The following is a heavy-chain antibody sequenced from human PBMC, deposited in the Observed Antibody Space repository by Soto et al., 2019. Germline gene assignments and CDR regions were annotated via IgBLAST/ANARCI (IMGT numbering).Heavy chain of an antibody. D-gene: IGHD3-22*01. CDR3: AKNYYDGSGYSAFDI. J-gene: IGHJ3*02. CDR1: GFTFSSYG. CDR2: ISYDGSFR. V-gene: IGHV3-30*18. Sequence: PGGSLRLSCTASGFTFSSYGMHWVRQAPGKGLEWVAVISYDGSFRYYAVSVKGRFTTSRDNSKNTLYLQMNSLRAEDTALYYCAKNYYDGSGYSAFDIWGQGTMVTVSS.